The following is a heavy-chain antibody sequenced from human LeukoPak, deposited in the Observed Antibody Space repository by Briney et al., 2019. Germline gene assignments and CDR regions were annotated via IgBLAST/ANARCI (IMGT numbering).Heavy chain of an antibody. Sequence: TGGSLRLSCAASGFTLSSYWMSWVRQAPGEGLEWVANIKQDGSEKYCVHYVQGRFHISRDNAKNSVYLQMNSVRAEDTAVYYCARDGYDSRGYYYGDAFDIWGQGTMVIVSS. CDR1: GFTLSSYW. CDR2: IKQDGSEK. CDR3: ARDGYDSRGYYYGDAFDI. J-gene: IGHJ3*02. V-gene: IGHV3-7*01. D-gene: IGHD3-22*01.